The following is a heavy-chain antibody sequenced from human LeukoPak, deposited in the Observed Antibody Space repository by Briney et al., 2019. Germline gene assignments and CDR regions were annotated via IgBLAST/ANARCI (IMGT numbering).Heavy chain of an antibody. CDR2: IIPILGIA. Sequence: SVKVSCKASGGTFSSYAISWVRQAPGRGLEWMGRIIPILGIANYAQKFQGRVTITADKSTSTAYMELSSLRSEDTAVYYCAGLYDYGDYGRPDRARYFDYWGQGTLVTVSS. D-gene: IGHD4-17*01. CDR1: GGTFSSYA. CDR3: AGLYDYGDYGRPDRARYFDY. J-gene: IGHJ4*02. V-gene: IGHV1-69*04.